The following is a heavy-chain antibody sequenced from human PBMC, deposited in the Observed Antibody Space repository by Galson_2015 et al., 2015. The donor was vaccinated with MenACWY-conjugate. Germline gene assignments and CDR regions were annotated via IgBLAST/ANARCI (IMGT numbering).Heavy chain of an antibody. D-gene: IGHD6-13*01. V-gene: IGHV1-69*13. CDR3: ASPLPGYSSSWYVSGMDV. CDR2: IIPIFGTA. J-gene: IGHJ6*02. Sequence: SVKVSCKASGGTFSSYAISWVRQAPGQGLEWMGGIIPIFGTANYAQKFQGRVTITADESTSTAYMELSSLRSEDTAVYYCASPLPGYSSSWYVSGMDVWGQGTTVTVSS. CDR1: GGTFSSYA.